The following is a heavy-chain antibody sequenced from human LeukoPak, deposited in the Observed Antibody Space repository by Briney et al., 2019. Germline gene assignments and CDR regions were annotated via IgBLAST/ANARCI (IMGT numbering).Heavy chain of an antibody. CDR1: GGSISNYF. CDR3: ARGSSGYCSAASCFRPEDAFGI. J-gene: IGHJ3*02. CDR2: LSASGTT. V-gene: IGHV4-4*07. Sequence: SETLFLTCSVSGGSISNYFWGWLRQPAGKGLEWVGRLSASGTTNYNPSLRSRVTIAVDTSNNQLSLRVSSVTAADTAVYYCARGSSGYCSAASCFRPEDAFGIWGQGTVVTVSS. D-gene: IGHD2-15*01.